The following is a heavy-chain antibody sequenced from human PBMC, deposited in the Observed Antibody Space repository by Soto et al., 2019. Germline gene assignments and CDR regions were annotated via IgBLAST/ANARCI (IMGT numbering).Heavy chain of an antibody. D-gene: IGHD2-15*01. CDR2: IKSKTDGGTT. J-gene: IGHJ3*02. CDR3: TTTADIVVVVAATENAFDI. Sequence: GGSLRLSCAASGFTFSNAWMNWVRQAPGKGLEWVGRIKSKTDGGTTDYAAPGKGRFTISRDDSKNTLYLQLNSLKTEDTAVYYCTTTADIVVVVAATENAFDIWGQGTMVTVSS. V-gene: IGHV3-15*07. CDR1: GFTFSNAW.